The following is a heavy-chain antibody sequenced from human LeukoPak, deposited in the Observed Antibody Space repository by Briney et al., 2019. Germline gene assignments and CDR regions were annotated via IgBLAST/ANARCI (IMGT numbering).Heavy chain of an antibody. D-gene: IGHD3-10*01. CDR1: GGSFSGYY. CDR3: ARGTMVRGTTTYYYGMDV. V-gene: IGHV4-34*01. Sequence: SETLSLTCAVYGGSFSGYYWSWIRQPPGKGLEWIGEINHSGGTNYNPSLKSRVTISVDTSKNQFSLKLSSVTAADTAVYYCARGTMVRGTTTYYYGMDVWGKGTTVTVSS. CDR2: INHSGGT. J-gene: IGHJ6*04.